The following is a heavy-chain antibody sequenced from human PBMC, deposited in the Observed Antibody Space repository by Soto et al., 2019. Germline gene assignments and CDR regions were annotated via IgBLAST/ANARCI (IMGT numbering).Heavy chain of an antibody. V-gene: IGHV3-48*01. J-gene: IGHJ6*03. D-gene: IGHD7-27*01. CDR2: ISSSSSVI. CDR1: GFILSDCA. Sequence: EVQLVESGGGLVQPGGSLRLSCATSGFILSDCAMNWVRQAPGKGLEWVSYISSSSSVIDYADSVKGRFTVSRENARNSLCLQMNSLRADDTAVYYCARDLSWGSNWYYYMDVWGKGTTVTVSS. CDR3: ARDLSWGSNWYYYMDV.